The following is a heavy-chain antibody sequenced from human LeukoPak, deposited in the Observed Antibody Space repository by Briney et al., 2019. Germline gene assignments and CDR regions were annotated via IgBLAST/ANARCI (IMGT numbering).Heavy chain of an antibody. CDR2: IYPGASDT. D-gene: IGHD2-15*01. Sequence: RGESLKISCKGSGYSFTSYWIGWVRQMPGKGLEWMGIIYPGASDTRYGPSFQGQVTISADKSISTAYLQWSSLKASDTAMYYCARRYCSGGSCFDSWGQGTLVTVSS. CDR3: ARRYCSGGSCFDS. CDR1: GYSFTSYW. V-gene: IGHV5-51*01. J-gene: IGHJ4*02.